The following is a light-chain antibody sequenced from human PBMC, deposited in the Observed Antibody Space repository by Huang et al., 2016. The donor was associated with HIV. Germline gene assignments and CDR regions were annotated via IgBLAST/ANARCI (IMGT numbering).Light chain of an antibody. Sequence: AKCSRVCARVTCACRWSPGSINYLAWCQQKLGKVPKHLNYAASSLQSGVPSRFSGNGSGTEFTLTISSLQPEDFATYYCLQHNSYPLTFGGGTKVEIK. CDR3: LQHNSYPLT. V-gene: IGKV1-17*03. CDR1: PGSINY. J-gene: IGKJ4*01. CDR2: AAS.